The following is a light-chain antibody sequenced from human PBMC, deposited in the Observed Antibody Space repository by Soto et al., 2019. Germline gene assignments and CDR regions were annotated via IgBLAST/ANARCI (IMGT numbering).Light chain of an antibody. CDR1: QRVSSSS. J-gene: IGKJ4*01. Sequence: IVLTQSPGTLSLSPGERATLSCRASQRVSSSSLAWYQQRPGQAPRLRIYGASSRATGVPDRFSGSGSGTEFILTLRRLASEDFAVYSCQKYGTPLSFRGGTKVDIK. CDR2: GAS. CDR3: QKYGTPLS. V-gene: IGKV3-20*01.